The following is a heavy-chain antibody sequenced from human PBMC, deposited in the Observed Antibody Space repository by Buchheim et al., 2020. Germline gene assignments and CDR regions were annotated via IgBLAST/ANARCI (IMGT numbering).Heavy chain of an antibody. J-gene: IGHJ4*02. D-gene: IGHD6-25*01. Sequence: EIQLVESGGDLVQPGESLRLSCAASGFTFSSYAMNWVRQGPGKGLEWIAYISSSTTTIYYADSVEGRFTVSRDNDRNTLYLQMDSLRDEDTAVYYCARDRLGGGFWGQGTL. CDR2: ISSSTTTI. CDR3: ARDRLGGGF. V-gene: IGHV3-48*02. CDR1: GFTFSSYA.